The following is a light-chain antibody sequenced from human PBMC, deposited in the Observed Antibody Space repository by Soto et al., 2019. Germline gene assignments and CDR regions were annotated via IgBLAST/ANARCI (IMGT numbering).Light chain of an antibody. V-gene: IGKV1-6*01. CDR3: LQDYNYPRT. CDR2: AAS. J-gene: IGKJ1*01. CDR1: QGIRND. Sequence: AIQMTQSTSSLSESVGDRVTITCRASQGIRNDLGWYQQKPGKAPKLLIYAASSLQSGVPTRFSGSGSGTDFTLTISSLQPEDFATYYCLQDYNYPRTFGQGTKVEIK.